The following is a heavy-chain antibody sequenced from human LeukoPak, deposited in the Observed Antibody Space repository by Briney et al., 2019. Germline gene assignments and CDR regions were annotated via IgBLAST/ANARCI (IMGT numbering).Heavy chain of an antibody. D-gene: IGHD2-8*01. CDR3: AKDGQSFNSMYDYFDS. CDR2: IGGGDT. CDR1: GFTFRNFA. V-gene: IGHV3-23*01. Sequence: PGGSLRLSCSASGFTFRNFAISWVLQAPGKGLEWVSSIGGGDTHYADSVKGRFTISRDDSRSTVDLQMSSLRAEDTAVYYCAKDGQSFNSMYDYFDSWGQGTLVTVSS. J-gene: IGHJ4*02.